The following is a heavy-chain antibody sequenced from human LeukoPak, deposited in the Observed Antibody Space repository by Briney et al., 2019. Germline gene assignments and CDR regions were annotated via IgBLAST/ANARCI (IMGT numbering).Heavy chain of an antibody. CDR1: GGSISSSYYY. Sequence: SETLSLTCTVSGGSISSSYYYWGWIRQPPGKGLEWIGEINHSGSTNYNPSLKSRVTISVDTSKNQFSLKLSSVTAADTAVYYCARGTLRRGRVQFDYWGQGTLVTVSS. CDR3: ARGTLRRGRVQFDY. V-gene: IGHV4-39*07. J-gene: IGHJ4*02. D-gene: IGHD1-1*01. CDR2: INHSGST.